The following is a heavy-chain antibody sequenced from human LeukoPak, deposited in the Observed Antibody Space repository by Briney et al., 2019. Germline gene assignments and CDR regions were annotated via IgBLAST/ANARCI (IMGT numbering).Heavy chain of an antibody. J-gene: IGHJ5*02. D-gene: IGHD6-6*01. CDR2: IYYSGST. V-gene: IGHV4-59*01. CDR3: ARHHAPEYSSPNWFDP. Sequence: SETPSLTCTVSGGSISSYYWSWIRQPPGKGLEWIGYIYYSGSTNYNPSLKSRVTISVDTSKNQVSLDLSSLTAADTAVYYRARHHAPEYSSPNWFDPWGQGTLVTVSS. CDR1: GGSISSYY.